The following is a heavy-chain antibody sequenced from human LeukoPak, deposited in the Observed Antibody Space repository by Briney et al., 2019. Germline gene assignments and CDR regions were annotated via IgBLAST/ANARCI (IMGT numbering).Heavy chain of an antibody. V-gene: IGHV1-46*01. J-gene: IGHJ5*02. CDR3: ARGVGRWLLLGDNWFDP. Sequence: ASVKASCKASGYTFTSYYMHWVRQAPGQGLEWMGIINPSGGSTSYAQKFQGRVTMTRDTSTSTVYMELSSLRSEDTAVYYCARGVGRWLLLGDNWFDPWGQGTLVTVSS. D-gene: IGHD5-24*01. CDR1: GYTFTSYY. CDR2: INPSGGST.